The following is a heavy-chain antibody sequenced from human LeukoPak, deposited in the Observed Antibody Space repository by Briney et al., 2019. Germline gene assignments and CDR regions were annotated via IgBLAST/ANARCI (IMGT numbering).Heavy chain of an antibody. D-gene: IGHD3-9*01. CDR2: IYYSGST. CDR3: ASDILTGPDY. J-gene: IGHJ4*02. V-gene: IGHV4-59*01. Sequence: SETLSLTCTVSGGSISSYYWSWIRQPPGKGLEWIGYIYYSGSTNYNPSLKSRVTISVDTSKNQFSLKLSSVTAADTAVYYCASDILTGPDYWGQGTLVTVSS. CDR1: GGSISSYY.